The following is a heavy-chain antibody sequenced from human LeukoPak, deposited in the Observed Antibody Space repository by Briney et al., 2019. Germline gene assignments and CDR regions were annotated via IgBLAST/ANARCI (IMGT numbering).Heavy chain of an antibody. J-gene: IGHJ4*02. CDR3: ARDRSGTFDY. V-gene: IGHV3-23*01. Sequence: GGSLRLSCAASGFTFSSYAMSWVRQAPGKGLEWVSTISVSGGNTYHADSVKGRFTISRDNSRNTLYLQMNSLRAEDTAVYYCARDRSGTFDYWGQGTLVTVSS. CDR1: GFTFSSYA. CDR2: ISVSGGNT. D-gene: IGHD2-15*01.